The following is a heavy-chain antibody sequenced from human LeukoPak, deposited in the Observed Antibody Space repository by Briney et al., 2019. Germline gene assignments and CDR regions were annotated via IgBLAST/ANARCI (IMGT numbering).Heavy chain of an antibody. Sequence: ASVKVSCKASGYTFTNYGISWVRQAPGQGLEWMGWISAYNGNTNYAQKLQGRVTMTTDTSTSTAYMELRSLRSDDTAVYYCARDPGIRGYSYGARYFDYWGQGTLVTVSS. CDR3: ARDPGIRGYSYGARYFDY. CDR2: ISAYNGNT. D-gene: IGHD5-18*01. J-gene: IGHJ4*02. V-gene: IGHV1-18*01. CDR1: GYTFTNYG.